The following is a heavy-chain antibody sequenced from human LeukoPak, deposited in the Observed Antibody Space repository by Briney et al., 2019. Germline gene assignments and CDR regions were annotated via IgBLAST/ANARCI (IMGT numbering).Heavy chain of an antibody. CDR1: GGSISSSSYY. D-gene: IGHD3-22*01. CDR2: IYYSGST. CDR3: ASHTTPAMIVVVIPNDDLYAFDI. Sequence: SETLSLTCTVSGGSISSSSYYWGWIRQPPGKGLEWIGSIYYSGSTYYNPSLKSRVTISVDTAENQVSLKLSSVTAADPAVYSCASHTTPAMIVVVIPNDDLYAFDIWGQGTMVTVSS. J-gene: IGHJ3*02. V-gene: IGHV4-39*01.